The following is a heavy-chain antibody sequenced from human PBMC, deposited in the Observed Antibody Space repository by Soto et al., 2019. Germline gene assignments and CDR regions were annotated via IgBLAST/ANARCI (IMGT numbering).Heavy chain of an antibody. Sequence: AGLLYSSATNCLLQAPGHGLEWMGGIVPMNGSPKYAQEFLGRVTISADASATTAYMDLSGLKSEDTAVYYCSFAPSCTYKLTGYWGRGTQVLVSS. J-gene: IGHJ4*02. CDR3: SFAPSCTYKLTGY. CDR2: IVPMNGSP. D-gene: IGHD2-2*01. CDR1: AGLLYSSA. V-gene: IGHV1-69*01.